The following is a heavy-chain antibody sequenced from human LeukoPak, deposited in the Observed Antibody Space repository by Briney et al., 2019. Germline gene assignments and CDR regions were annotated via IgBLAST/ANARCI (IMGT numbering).Heavy chain of an antibody. J-gene: IGHJ4*02. D-gene: IGHD3-10*01. V-gene: IGHV3-30*18. Sequence: GGSLRLSCAASGFTFSSYGMHWVRQAPGKGLEWVSVISYDGSNKYYADSVKGRFTISRDNSKNTLYLQMHSLRAEDTAVYYCAKDQAQVPWFGELLAPMTFDYWGQGTLVTVSS. CDR1: GFTFSSYG. CDR2: ISYDGSNK. CDR3: AKDQAQVPWFGELLAPMTFDY.